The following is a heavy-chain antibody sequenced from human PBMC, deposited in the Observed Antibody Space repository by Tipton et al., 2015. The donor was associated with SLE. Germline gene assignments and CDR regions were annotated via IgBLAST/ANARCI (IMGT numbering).Heavy chain of an antibody. D-gene: IGHD6-25*01. V-gene: IGHV3-48*03. CDR3: ARDHKSGQGFDY. Sequence: SLRLSCAASGFTFSSYEMNWVRQAPGKGLEWVSYISSSGSTIYYADSVKGRFTISRDNAKNSLYLQMNSLRAEDTAVYYCARDHKSGQGFDYWGQGTLVTVSS. CDR1: GFTFSSYE. J-gene: IGHJ4*02. CDR2: ISSSGSTI.